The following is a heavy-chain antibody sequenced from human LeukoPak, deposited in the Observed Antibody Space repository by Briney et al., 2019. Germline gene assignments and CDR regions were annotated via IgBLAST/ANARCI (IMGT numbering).Heavy chain of an antibody. V-gene: IGHV5-51*01. D-gene: IGHD1-26*01. Sequence: GESLKISCKGSGYSFTSYWIGWVRQMPGKGLEWMGIIYPGDSDTIYSPSFQGHVTISADRSLNTAYLQWSSLKASDTAMYYCARQGFSGNYQGDAFDIWGQGTMVTVYS. J-gene: IGHJ3*02. CDR3: ARQGFSGNYQGDAFDI. CDR1: GYSFTSYW. CDR2: IYPGDSDT.